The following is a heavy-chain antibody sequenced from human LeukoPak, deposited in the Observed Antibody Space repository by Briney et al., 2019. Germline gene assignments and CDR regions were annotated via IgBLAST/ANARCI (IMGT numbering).Heavy chain of an antibody. CDR1: GFSFRNSW. J-gene: IGHJ4*02. CDR3: ARTYGSGSF. Sequence: GGSLRLSCAASGFSFRNSWMTRVRQAPGKGLERVANKKEDGSEEHYVGSVKGRFTISRDNAKNSLYLQMNSLRAEDTAVYYCARTYGSGSFWGQGTLVTVSS. D-gene: IGHD3-10*01. CDR2: KKEDGSEE. V-gene: IGHV3-7*01.